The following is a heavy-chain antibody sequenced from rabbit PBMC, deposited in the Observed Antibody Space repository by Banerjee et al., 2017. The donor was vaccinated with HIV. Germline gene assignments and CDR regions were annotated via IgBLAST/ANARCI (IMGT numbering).Heavy chain of an antibody. J-gene: IGHJ4*01. Sequence: QELKESGGGLVTPGGTLTLTCRASGFDLSSGYYMCWVRQAPGKGLEWIGCIYTGSGGSTYYANWAKGRFTISKTSSTTVTLQMASLTAADTATYFCARNEYTGTAYDLWGPGTLVTVS. CDR3: ARNEYTGTAYDL. CDR2: IYTGSGGST. CDR1: GFDLSSGYY. D-gene: IGHD7-1*01. V-gene: IGHV1S40*01.